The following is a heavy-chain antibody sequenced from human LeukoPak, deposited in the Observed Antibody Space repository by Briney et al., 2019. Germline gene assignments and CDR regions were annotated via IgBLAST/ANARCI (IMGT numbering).Heavy chain of an antibody. CDR1: GYTFSDYY. CDR3: ARAVYGGFLDY. D-gene: IGHD4-23*01. Sequence: GASVKVSCKASGYTFSDYYMHWVRQAPAQGLEWMAWISPDSVEKKYAQKFQGRVTMTRDTSISTAYMELSRLTSDDTAVYCCARAVYGGFLDYWGQGTLVTVSS. V-gene: IGHV1-2*02. CDR2: ISPDSVEK. J-gene: IGHJ4*02.